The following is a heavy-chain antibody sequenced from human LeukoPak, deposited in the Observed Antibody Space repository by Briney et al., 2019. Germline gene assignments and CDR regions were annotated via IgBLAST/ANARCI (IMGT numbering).Heavy chain of an antibody. CDR1: AFTFSSHA. Sequence: RGSLSLSCAASAFTFSSHAMSWVRQAPGKVRGWVSAFSNSGGSTYYADSVKGRFTISRDNSKNILYLQMSSLRAEDTAVYYCARQLGYCSDGTCYFDYWGQGTLVTVSS. D-gene: IGHD2-15*01. V-gene: IGHV3-23*01. J-gene: IGHJ4*02. CDR2: FSNSGGST. CDR3: ARQLGYCSDGTCYFDY.